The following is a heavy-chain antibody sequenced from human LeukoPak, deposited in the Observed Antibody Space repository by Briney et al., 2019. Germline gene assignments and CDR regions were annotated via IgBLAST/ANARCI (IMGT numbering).Heavy chain of an antibody. Sequence: GGSLRLSCAASGFIFSSYTMNWVRQPPGKRLEWLSSISSPSSTIHYADSVRGRFTISRDNAKNSLYLQMNSLRDEDTAVYYCATGTGTYLGYWGQGTVVTVSS. CDR3: ATGTGTYLGY. CDR1: GFIFSSYT. CDR2: ISSPSSTI. D-gene: IGHD7-27*01. V-gene: IGHV3-48*02. J-gene: IGHJ4*02.